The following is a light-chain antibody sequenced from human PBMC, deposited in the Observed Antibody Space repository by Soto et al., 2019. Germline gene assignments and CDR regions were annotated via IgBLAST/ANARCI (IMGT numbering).Light chain of an antibody. J-gene: IGLJ1*01. Sequence: QSALTQPASVSGSPGQSITISCTGTSSDIGGYILVSWYQQEPGKAPKLMIYEVSNWPSGVSRRFSGSKSGNTASLTISGLQAEDEAHYYCSSYTSDNRNYVFGTGTKLTVL. CDR1: SSDIGGYIL. CDR3: SSYTSDNRNYV. CDR2: EVS. V-gene: IGLV2-14*02.